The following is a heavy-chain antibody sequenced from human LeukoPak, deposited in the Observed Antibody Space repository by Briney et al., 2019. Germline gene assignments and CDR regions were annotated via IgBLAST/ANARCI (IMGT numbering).Heavy chain of an antibody. CDR3: ARAGGTYFPDY. V-gene: IGHV4-61*02. CDR1: GDSINSGTYY. J-gene: IGHJ4*02. CDR2: IYSSGST. D-gene: IGHD1-26*01. Sequence: QVQLQESGPGLVKPSQTLSLTCTVSGDSINSGTYYWSWIRPPAGKGLEWIGRIYSSGSTNYNPSLKSRVTISLDTSKNQFSLKLASVIAADTAVYYCARAGGTYFPDYWGQGTLVTVSS.